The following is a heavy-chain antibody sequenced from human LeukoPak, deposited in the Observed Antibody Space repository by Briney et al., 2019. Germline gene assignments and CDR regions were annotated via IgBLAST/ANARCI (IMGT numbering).Heavy chain of an antibody. V-gene: IGHV1-46*01. CDR2: ISPSGGST. CDR3: ARARSSYGYGDAFDI. Sequence: ASVKVSCKASGYTFTGYYMHWVRQAPGQGLEWMGIISPSGGSTSYAQKFQGRVTMTRDTSTSTVYMELSSLRSEDTAVYYCARARSSYGYGDAFDIWGQGTMVTVSS. CDR1: GYTFTGYY. J-gene: IGHJ3*02. D-gene: IGHD5-18*01.